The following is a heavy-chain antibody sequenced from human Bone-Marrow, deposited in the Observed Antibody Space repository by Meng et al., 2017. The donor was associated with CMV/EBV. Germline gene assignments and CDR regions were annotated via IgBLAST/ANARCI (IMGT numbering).Heavy chain of an antibody. Sequence: GESLKISCAASGFTFSSYGMHWVRQAPGKGLEWVSSINGNGGNTYSADSVKGRFTISRDNSKNTLYLQMNSLRGDDTAVYYCAKGKKSLPDAFDIWGQGTNVTASS. CDR2: INGNGGNT. V-gene: IGHV3-23*01. J-gene: IGHJ3*02. CDR3: AKGKKSLPDAFDI. CDR1: GFTFSSYG.